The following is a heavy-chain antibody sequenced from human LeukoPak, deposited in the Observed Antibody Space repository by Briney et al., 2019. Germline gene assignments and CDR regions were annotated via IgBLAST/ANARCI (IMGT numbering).Heavy chain of an antibody. V-gene: IGHV3-21*01. Sequence: NSGGSLRLSCAASGFTFSSYSMNWVRQAPGKGLEWVSSISSSSSYIYYADSVKGRFTISRDNAKNSLYLQMNSLRAEDTAVYYCVSRSIAAAGSNFDYWGQGTLVTVSS. CDR1: GFTFSSYS. CDR3: VSRSIAAAGSNFDY. D-gene: IGHD6-13*01. J-gene: IGHJ4*02. CDR2: ISSSSSYI.